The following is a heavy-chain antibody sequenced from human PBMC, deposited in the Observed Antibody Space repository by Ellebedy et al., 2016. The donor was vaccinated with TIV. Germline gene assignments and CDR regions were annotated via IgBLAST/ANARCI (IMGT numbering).Heavy chain of an antibody. Sequence: GESLKISXAASGFTFSSYAMHWVRQAPGKGLEWVAVISYDGSNKYYADSVKGRFTISRDNSKNTLYLQMNSLRAEDTAVYYCARDTYSYGEYYFDYWGQGTLVTVSS. CDR3: ARDTYSYGEYYFDY. V-gene: IGHV3-30-3*01. CDR1: GFTFSSYA. CDR2: ISYDGSNK. J-gene: IGHJ4*02. D-gene: IGHD5-18*01.